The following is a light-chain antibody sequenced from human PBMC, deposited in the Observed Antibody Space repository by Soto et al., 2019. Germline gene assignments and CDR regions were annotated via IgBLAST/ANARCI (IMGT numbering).Light chain of an antibody. CDR3: SSYTSSSTHV. V-gene: IGLV2-14*01. J-gene: IGLJ1*01. Sequence: QWVLTEPGSVFGSPGQSITISCTGTSSDVGGYNYVSWYQQHPGKAPKLMIYEVSNRPSGVSNRFSGSKSGNTASLTISGLQAEDEADYSCSSYTSSSTHVFGTGTKVTVL. CDR2: EVS. CDR1: SSDVGGYNY.